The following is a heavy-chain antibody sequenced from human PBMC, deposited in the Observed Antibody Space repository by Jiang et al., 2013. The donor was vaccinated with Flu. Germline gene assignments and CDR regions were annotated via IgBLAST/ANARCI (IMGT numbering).Heavy chain of an antibody. CDR2: MYHSETT. Sequence: GSGLVKPSETLSLTCTVSGYSISSDYYWGWIRQPPGKGLEWIGNMYHSETTYYNPSLKSRVTIAKDTSKNQVSLKLNSVTAADTAVYYCATFSSDWFVDYWGQGNPGRRLL. V-gene: IGHV4-38-2*02. CDR3: ATFSSDWFVDY. CDR1: GYSISSDYY. J-gene: IGHJ4*02. D-gene: IGHD3-9*01.